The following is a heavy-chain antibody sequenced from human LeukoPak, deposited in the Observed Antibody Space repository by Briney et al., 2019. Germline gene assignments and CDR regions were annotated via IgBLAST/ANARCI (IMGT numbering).Heavy chain of an antibody. V-gene: IGHV1-8*01. CDR1: GYTFTSYD. Sequence: ASVKVSCKASGYTFTSYDINWVRQATGQGLEWMGWMNPNSGNTGYAQKFQGRVTITRDTSASTAYMELSSLRSEDTAVYYCARDRFGGVIHDAFDIWGQGTMVTVSS. D-gene: IGHD3-16*02. J-gene: IGHJ3*02. CDR2: MNPNSGNT. CDR3: ARDRFGGVIHDAFDI.